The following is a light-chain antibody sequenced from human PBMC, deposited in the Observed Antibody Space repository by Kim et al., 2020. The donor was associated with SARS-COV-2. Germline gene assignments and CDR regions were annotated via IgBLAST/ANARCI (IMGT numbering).Light chain of an antibody. J-gene: IGKJ4*01. Sequence: SLSPGDRAPLYCRASHSVNNYLTWYQQKPGQPPRLLIYDASNRATGIPARFSGSGSGRDYTLTISSLEPEDSAIYYCQQRSNWLTFGGGTKVDIK. CDR3: QQRSNWLT. CDR1: HSVNNY. CDR2: DAS. V-gene: IGKV3-11*02.